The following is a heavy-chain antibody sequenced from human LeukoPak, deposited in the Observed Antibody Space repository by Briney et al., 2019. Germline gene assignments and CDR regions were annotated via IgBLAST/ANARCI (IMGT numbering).Heavy chain of an antibody. J-gene: IGHJ4*02. CDR3: ARGDYYGSGSSLLNDY. D-gene: IGHD3-10*01. Sequence: SETLSLTCTVSGGSISNFFWTWIRQPPGKGLECIGYVYYSGATNYNPSLRSRVTMSVDTSKNQFSLNLTSVTAADTALYYCARGDYYGSGSSLLNDYWGQGTLVTVSS. CDR1: GGSISNFF. V-gene: IGHV4-59*01. CDR2: VYYSGAT.